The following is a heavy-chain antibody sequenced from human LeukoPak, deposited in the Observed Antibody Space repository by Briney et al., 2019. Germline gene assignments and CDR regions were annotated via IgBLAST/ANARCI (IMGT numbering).Heavy chain of an antibody. CDR2: ISGSGGST. V-gene: IGHV3-23*01. CDR3: AKDMTTTVYYYYGMDV. Sequence: GALRLSCAASGFTFSSYAMSWVRQAPGKGLEWVSAISGSGGSTYYADSVKGRFTISRDNSKNTLYLQMNSLRAEDTAVYYCAKDMTTTVYYYYGMDVWGQGTTVTVSS. D-gene: IGHD1-1*01. J-gene: IGHJ6*02. CDR1: GFTFSSYA.